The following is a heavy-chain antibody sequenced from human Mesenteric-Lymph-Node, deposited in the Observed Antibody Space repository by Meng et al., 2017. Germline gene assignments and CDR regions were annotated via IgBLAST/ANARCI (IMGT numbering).Heavy chain of an antibody. V-gene: IGHV4-38-2*02. D-gene: IGHD4/OR15-4a*01. CDR3: ARTVPITYGAYLSTFDY. CDR1: DYSVSSGYF. Sequence: SETLSLTCSVPDYSVSSGYFWGWIRQPPGKGLEWIGNIYHSGRTYYNPSLKSRVTISVDTSKNQFSLKLSSVTAADTAVYYCARTVPITYGAYLSTFDYWGQGTLVTVSS. CDR2: IYHSGRT. J-gene: IGHJ4*02.